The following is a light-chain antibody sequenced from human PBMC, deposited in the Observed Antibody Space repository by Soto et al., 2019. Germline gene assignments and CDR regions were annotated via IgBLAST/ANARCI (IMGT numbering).Light chain of an antibody. J-gene: IGLJ3*02. V-gene: IGLV3-1*01. Sequence: SYELTQPPSVSVSPGQTASITCSGDKLGDKYASWYQQKPGQSPVLVIYQDTKRPSGIPERFSGSKSGNTATLTISGTQAMDEADYYCQAWDSSTAWVFGGGTKLTVL. CDR2: QDT. CDR3: QAWDSSTAWV. CDR1: KLGDKY.